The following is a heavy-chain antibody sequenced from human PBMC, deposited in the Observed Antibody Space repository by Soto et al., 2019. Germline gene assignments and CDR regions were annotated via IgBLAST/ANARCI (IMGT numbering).Heavy chain of an antibody. D-gene: IGHD3-3*01. J-gene: IGHJ6*02. CDR3: TRESGYDFWSGYYDYYGMDV. V-gene: IGHV3-49*04. Sequence: LRLSCTASGFTFGDYAMSWVRQAPGKGLEWVGFIRSKAYGGTTEYAASVKGRFTISRDDSKSIAYLQMNSLKTEDTAVYYCTRESGYDFWSGYYDYYGMDVWGQGTTVTVSS. CDR1: GFTFGDYA. CDR2: IRSKAYGGTT.